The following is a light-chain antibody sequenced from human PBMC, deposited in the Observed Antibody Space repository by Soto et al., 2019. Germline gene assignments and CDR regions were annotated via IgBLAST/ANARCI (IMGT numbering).Light chain of an antibody. J-gene: IGKJ5*01. Sequence: IRMSQCPSSLFASXGDRVTIRWRACKNINNYLHWYQQTTGXATKLXIYDASNLEAGVTSRFRGSGYGKDFNFTISRLQPEDIATYECQQYENLPTFGQGTRLEIK. CDR2: DAS. CDR3: QQYENLPT. CDR1: KNINNY. V-gene: IGKV1-33*01.